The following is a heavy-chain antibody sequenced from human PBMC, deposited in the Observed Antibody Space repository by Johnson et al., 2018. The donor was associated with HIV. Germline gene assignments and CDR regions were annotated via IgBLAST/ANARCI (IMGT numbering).Heavy chain of an antibody. J-gene: IGHJ3*02. CDR2: LSYDGSNT. CDR3: AKETKSKAFDI. CDR1: GFTFSSYA. V-gene: IGHV3-30-3*01. Sequence: VQLVESGGGVVQPGRSLRLSCAASGFTFSSYAMHWVRQAPGKGLEWVAVLSYDGSNTYYADSVKGRFTISRDNSKNTLYLQMNSLRTEDTALYYCAKETKSKAFDIWGQGTMVTVSS. D-gene: IGHD1-7*01.